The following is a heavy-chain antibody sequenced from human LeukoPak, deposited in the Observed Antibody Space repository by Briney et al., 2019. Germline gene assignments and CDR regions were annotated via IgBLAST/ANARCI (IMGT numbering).Heavy chain of an antibody. Sequence: SETLSLTCTVSGGSISSYYWSWIQQPPGKGLEWIGYISYTGTTNYNPSLKSRVTISVDTSKNQFSLKLSSVTAADTAVYYCAGFSSRTNYGHDYWGQGTLVTVSS. J-gene: IGHJ4*02. CDR3: AGFSSRTNYGHDY. CDR2: ISYTGTT. V-gene: IGHV4-59*01. CDR1: GGSISSYY. D-gene: IGHD3-10*01.